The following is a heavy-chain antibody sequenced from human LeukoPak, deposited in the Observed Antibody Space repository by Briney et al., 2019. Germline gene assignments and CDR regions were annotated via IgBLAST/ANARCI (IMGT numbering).Heavy chain of an antibody. CDR2: LNPSSGST. J-gene: IGHJ4*02. Sequence: ASVKVSCKASGYTFTTYYMHWVRQAPGQGLEWMGILNPSSGSTSYAQKFQGRVTMTRDTSTSTFYMELRSLKSEDTAVYYCARDGEYYDSSGSYFDYWGQGTLVTVSS. CDR3: ARDGEYYDSSGSYFDY. CDR1: GYTFTTYY. D-gene: IGHD3-22*01. V-gene: IGHV1-46*01.